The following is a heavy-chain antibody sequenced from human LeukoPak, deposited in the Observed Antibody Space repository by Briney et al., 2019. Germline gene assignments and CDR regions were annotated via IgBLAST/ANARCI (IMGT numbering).Heavy chain of an antibody. V-gene: IGHV3-48*01. J-gene: IGHJ6*03. CDR1: GFTFSSYS. Sequence: GGSLRLSCAASGFTFSSYSMNWVRQAPGKGLEWGSYISSTSRTKYYADSVKGRFTISRDNSKNTLYLQMNSLRAEDTAVYYCARVPLHYCSSTSCPFYYYMDVWGKGTTVTVSS. CDR3: ARVPLHYCSSTSCPFYYYMDV. CDR2: ISSTSRTK. D-gene: IGHD2-2*01.